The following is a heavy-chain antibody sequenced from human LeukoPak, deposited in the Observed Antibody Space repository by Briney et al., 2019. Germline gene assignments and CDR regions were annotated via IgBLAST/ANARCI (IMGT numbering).Heavy chain of an antibody. J-gene: IGHJ4*02. CDR2: INWNGGST. Sequence: GGSLRLSCAASGFTFDDYGMSWVRQAPGKGLEWVSGINWNGGSTGYADSVKGRFTISRDNAKNSLYLQRNSLRAEDTALYYCATMGDYGDLSRNWGQGTLVTVSS. CDR1: GFTFDDYG. CDR3: ATMGDYGDLSRN. V-gene: IGHV3-20*04. D-gene: IGHD4-17*01.